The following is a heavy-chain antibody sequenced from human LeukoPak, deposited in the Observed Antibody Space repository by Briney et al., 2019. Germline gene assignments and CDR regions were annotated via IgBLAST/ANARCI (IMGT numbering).Heavy chain of an antibody. V-gene: IGHV4-59*11. J-gene: IGHJ3*02. CDR1: DDSFSSHY. CDR2: ISYIGRT. CDR3: ARDLVTVTKGFDI. D-gene: IGHD4-17*01. Sequence: SETLSLTCAVSDDSFSSHYWTWIRQPPGKGLEWIGYISYIGRTNYNPSLKSRVTISIDTSKNQFSLKLASVTAADTAVYYCARDLVTVTKGFDIWGQGTMVSVSS.